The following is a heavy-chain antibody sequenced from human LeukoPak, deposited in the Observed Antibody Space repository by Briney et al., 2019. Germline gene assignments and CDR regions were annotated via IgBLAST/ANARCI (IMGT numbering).Heavy chain of an antibody. J-gene: IGHJ5*02. V-gene: IGHV3-7*03. Sequence: PGGSLRLSCAASGFTFSSSAMSWVRQAPGKGLEWVANIKQDGSDKYYVDSVKGRFTISRDNAKNSLYLQMNSLRAEDTAVYYCARDALEEGFDPWGQGTLVTVSS. CDR1: GFTFSSSA. CDR2: IKQDGSDK. CDR3: ARDALEEGFDP. D-gene: IGHD1-1*01.